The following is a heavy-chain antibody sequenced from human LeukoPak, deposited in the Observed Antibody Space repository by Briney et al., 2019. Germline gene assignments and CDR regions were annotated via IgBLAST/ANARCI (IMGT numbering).Heavy chain of an antibody. D-gene: IGHD2-2*01. CDR2: LYPGDSDT. CDR1: GYIFSNNW. V-gene: IGHV5-51*01. Sequence: GESLKISCKGSGYIFSNNWIAWVRQKPGKGLEWMGILYPGDSDTTYSPSFQGQVTISADKSISTAYLQWSSLKASDTAMYYCARRDGYCSSTSCYADYYYGMDVWGQGTTVTVSS. CDR3: ARRDGYCSSTSCYADYYYGMDV. J-gene: IGHJ6*02.